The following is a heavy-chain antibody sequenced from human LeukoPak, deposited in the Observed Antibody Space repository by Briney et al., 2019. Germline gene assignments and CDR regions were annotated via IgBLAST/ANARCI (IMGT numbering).Heavy chain of an antibody. CDR2: IPYDGSNA. CDR1: GFTFSNYG. J-gene: IGHJ4*02. CDR3: AKGGLGATLYYFDY. D-gene: IGHD1-26*01. Sequence: GGVLRLSFAASGFTFSNYGLHWVRPAPGKGLEWVAVIPYDGSNAYHADSVKGRFTISRDNSKNTLHLQMNSLRAEDTAVYYCAKGGLGATLYYFDYWAQGTLVTVSS. V-gene: IGHV3-30*18.